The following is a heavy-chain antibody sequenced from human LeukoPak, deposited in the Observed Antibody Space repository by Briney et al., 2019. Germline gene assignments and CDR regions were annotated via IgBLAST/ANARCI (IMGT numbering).Heavy chain of an antibody. V-gene: IGHV1-46*03. CDR1: GYTSTSYY. J-gene: IGHJ5*02. D-gene: IGHD3-10*01. CDR3: SKESEGWFDP. CDR2: INHSGGST. Sequence: ASVKVSCQASGYTSTSYYIHWVRQAPGQGLEWMGVINHSGGSTSYAQKFQGRVTMTRDTSTSTVYMELSSLRSDDMAVYYCSKESEGWFDPWGQGTLVTVSS.